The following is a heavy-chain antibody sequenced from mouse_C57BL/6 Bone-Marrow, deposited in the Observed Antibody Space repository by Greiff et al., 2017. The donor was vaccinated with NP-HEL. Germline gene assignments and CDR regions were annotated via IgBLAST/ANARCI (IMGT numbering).Heavy chain of an antibody. Sequence: QVQLQQPGAELVKPGASVKLSCKASGYTFTSYWMQWVKQRPGQGLEWIGEIDPSGSYTNYNQTFKGKATFTVDTASSTAYMQLSRLTSEDSAVYYGASDDYDFDYWGQGTTLTVSA. CDR1: GYTFTSYW. V-gene: IGHV1-50*01. CDR2: IDPSGSYT. D-gene: IGHD2-4*01. CDR3: ASDDYDFDY. J-gene: IGHJ2*01.